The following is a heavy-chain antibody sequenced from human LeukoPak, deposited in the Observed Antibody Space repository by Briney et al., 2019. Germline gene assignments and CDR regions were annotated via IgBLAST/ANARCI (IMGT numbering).Heavy chain of an antibody. Sequence: GGSLRLSCAVSGFTFSIYWMSWVRQAPGKGLEWVANIKQDGSEKYYVDSVKGRFTISRDNAKNSLYLQMNSLRAEDTAVYYCARAPTPDVGYEYYFDYWGQGTLVTVSS. D-gene: IGHD5-12*01. CDR3: ARAPTPDVGYEYYFDY. V-gene: IGHV3-7*01. CDR2: IKQDGSEK. J-gene: IGHJ4*02. CDR1: GFTFSIYW.